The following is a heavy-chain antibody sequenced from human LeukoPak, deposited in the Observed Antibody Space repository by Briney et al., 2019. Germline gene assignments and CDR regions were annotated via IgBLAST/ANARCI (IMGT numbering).Heavy chain of an antibody. Sequence: ASVKVSCKASGYTFTSYDISWVRQAPGQGLEWMGWISAYNGNTNYAQKLQGRVTMTTDTSTSTAYMELRSLRSDDTAVYYCARDRDYSSSWYSRPNWFDPWGQGTLVTVSS. CDR2: ISAYNGNT. CDR3: ARDRDYSSSWYSRPNWFDP. J-gene: IGHJ5*02. CDR1: GYTFTSYD. D-gene: IGHD6-13*01. V-gene: IGHV1-18*01.